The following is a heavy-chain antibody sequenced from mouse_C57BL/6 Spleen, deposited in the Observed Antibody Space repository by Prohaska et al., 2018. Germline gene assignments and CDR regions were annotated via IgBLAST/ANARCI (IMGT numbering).Heavy chain of an antibody. D-gene: IGHD1-1*01. Sequence: HGKSLEWIGDINPNNGGTSYNQKFKGKATLTVDKSSSTAYMELRSLTSEDSAVYYCARRSENYGSSYDYFDYWGQGTTLTVSS. V-gene: IGHV1-26*01. CDR2: INPNNGGT. CDR3: ARRSENYGSSYDYFDY. J-gene: IGHJ2*01.